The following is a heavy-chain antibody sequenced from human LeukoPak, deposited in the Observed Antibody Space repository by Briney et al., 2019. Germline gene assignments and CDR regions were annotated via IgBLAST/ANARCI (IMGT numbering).Heavy chain of an antibody. J-gene: IGHJ4*02. CDR3: AKDTKRYCTSTRCSITDH. V-gene: IGHV3-33*06. CDR2: IWYDGNNK. D-gene: IGHD2-2*01. Sequence: GGSLRLSCAASGFTFSSYGMHWVRQAPGKGLEWVAIIWYDGNNKYHADSVRGRFTISRDNSKNTLYLQMNSLRAEDTAVYYCAKDTKRYCTSTRCSITDHWGQGTLVTVSS. CDR1: GFTFSSYG.